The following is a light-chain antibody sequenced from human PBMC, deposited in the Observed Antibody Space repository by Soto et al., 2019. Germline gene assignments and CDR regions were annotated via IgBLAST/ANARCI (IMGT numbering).Light chain of an antibody. CDR3: CSYAGSAAVV. CDR2: ESS. Sequence: QSALTQPASVSGSPGQSITISCTGTSSDVRSYNLVSWYQQHPGKAPKLIVYESSKRPSGVSDRFSGSKSGNTASVTVSGLQAEDEADYYCCSYAGSAAVVFGGGTQLTVL. J-gene: IGLJ2*01. CDR1: SSDVRSYNL. V-gene: IGLV2-23*01.